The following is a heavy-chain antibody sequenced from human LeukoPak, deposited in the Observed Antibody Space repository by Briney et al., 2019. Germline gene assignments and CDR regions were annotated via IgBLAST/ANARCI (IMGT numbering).Heavy chain of an antibody. V-gene: IGHV4-59*01. CDR1: GGSISSYY. CDR3: ARVPLFSDCDFWSGWDYYGMDV. D-gene: IGHD3-3*01. J-gene: IGHJ6*02. Sequence: PSETLSLTCTVSGGSISSYYWSWIRQPPGKGLEWIGYIYYSGSTNYNPSLKSRVTISVDTSKNQFSLKLSSVTAADTAVYYCARVPLFSDCDFWSGWDYYGMDVWGQGTTVTVSS. CDR2: IYYSGST.